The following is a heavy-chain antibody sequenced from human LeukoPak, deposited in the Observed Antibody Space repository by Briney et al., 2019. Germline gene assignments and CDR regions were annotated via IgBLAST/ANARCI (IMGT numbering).Heavy chain of an antibody. CDR1: GFTFSSYW. J-gene: IGHJ4*02. V-gene: IGHV3-7*01. CDR2: IKQDGSEK. CDR3: ASDGHQYYDSGGYSF. Sequence: PGGSLRLSCAASGFTFSSYWMSWVRQAPGKGLEWVANIKQDGSEKYYVDSVKGRFTISRDNAKNSLYLQTNSLRAEDTAVYYCASDGHQYYDSGGYSFWGQGTLVTVSS. D-gene: IGHD3-22*01.